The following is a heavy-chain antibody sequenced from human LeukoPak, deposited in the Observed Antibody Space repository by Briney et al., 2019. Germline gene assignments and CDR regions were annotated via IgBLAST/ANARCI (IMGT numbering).Heavy chain of an antibody. D-gene: IGHD5-24*01. Sequence: SETLSLTCTVSGGSISSSSYYWGWIRQPPGKGLEWIGSIYYSGSTYYNPSLKSRVTISVDTSKNQFSLKLSSVTAADTAVYYCARENGYNSGDAFDIWGQGTMVTVSS. CDR2: IYYSGST. CDR3: ARENGYNSGDAFDI. V-gene: IGHV4-39*07. CDR1: GGSISSSSYY. J-gene: IGHJ3*02.